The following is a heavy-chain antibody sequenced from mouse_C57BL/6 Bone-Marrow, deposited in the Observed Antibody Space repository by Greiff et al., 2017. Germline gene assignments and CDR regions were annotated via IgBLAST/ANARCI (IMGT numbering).Heavy chain of an antibody. Sequence: VHVKQSGAELVRPGASVKLSCTASGFNIKDDYMHWVKQRPEQGLEWIGWIDPENGDTEYASKFQGKATITADTSSNTAYLQLSSLTSEYTAVYYCTTGYYGYFYYFDYWGQGTTLTVSS. CDR3: TTGYYGYFYYFDY. D-gene: IGHD2-2*01. V-gene: IGHV14-4*01. CDR1: GFNIKDDY. J-gene: IGHJ2*01. CDR2: IDPENGDT.